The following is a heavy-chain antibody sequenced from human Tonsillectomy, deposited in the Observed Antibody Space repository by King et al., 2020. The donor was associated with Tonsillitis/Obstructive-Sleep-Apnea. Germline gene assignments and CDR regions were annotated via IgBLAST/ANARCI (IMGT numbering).Heavy chain of an antibody. CDR2: MSYDGSSE. CDR1: GFTFSSYA. CDR3: ASAPTYCSSTTCYSDYYFYMDV. D-gene: IGHD2-2*02. V-gene: IGHV3-30*04. Sequence: VQLVESGGGVVQPGTSLRLSCSASGFTFSSYAMHWVRQAPGKGLEWVAVMSYDGSSEYYADSVKGRFTISRDNSKNSLYLQMNSLRAEDTAVYYCASAPTYCSSTTCYSDYYFYMDVWGKGTTVTVSS. J-gene: IGHJ6*03.